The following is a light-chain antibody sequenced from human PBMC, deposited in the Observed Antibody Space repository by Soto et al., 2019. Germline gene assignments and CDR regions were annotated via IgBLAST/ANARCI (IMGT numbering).Light chain of an antibody. CDR1: QGIGVY. Sequence: GDRVTITCRASQGIGVYLAWFQQKPGKVPKLLIDAASALQSGVPSRFSGSGSGTDFTLTISSLQPEDIATYYCQKYNSAPLTFGGGTRVEIK. CDR3: QKYNSAPLT. V-gene: IGKV1-27*01. J-gene: IGKJ4*01. CDR2: AAS.